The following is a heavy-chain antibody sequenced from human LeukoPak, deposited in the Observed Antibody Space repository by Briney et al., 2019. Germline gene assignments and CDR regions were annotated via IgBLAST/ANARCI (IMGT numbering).Heavy chain of an antibody. CDR1: GFTFSSYG. J-gene: IGHJ4*02. CDR2: ISYDGSNK. Sequence: GESLRLSCAASGFTFSSYGMHWVRQAPGKGLEWVAVISYDGSNKYYADSVKGRFTISRDNSKNTLYLQMNGLRAEDTAVYYCAKSRGCSSTSCLVDYWGQGTLVTVSS. CDR3: AKSRGCSSTSCLVDY. D-gene: IGHD2-2*01. V-gene: IGHV3-30*18.